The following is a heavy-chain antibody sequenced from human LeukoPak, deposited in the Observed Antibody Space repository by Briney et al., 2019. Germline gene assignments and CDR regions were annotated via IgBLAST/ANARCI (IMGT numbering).Heavy chain of an antibody. CDR2: IYTSGST. Sequence: PSQTLSLTCTVSGGSISSGSYYWSWIRQPAGKGLEWIGRIYTSGSTNYNPSLKSRVTISVDTSKNQFSLKLSSVTAADTAVYYCARSTKYDFWSGYYFDYWGQGTLVTVSS. CDR1: GGSISSGSYY. CDR3: ARSTKYDFWSGYYFDY. D-gene: IGHD3-3*01. J-gene: IGHJ4*02. V-gene: IGHV4-61*02.